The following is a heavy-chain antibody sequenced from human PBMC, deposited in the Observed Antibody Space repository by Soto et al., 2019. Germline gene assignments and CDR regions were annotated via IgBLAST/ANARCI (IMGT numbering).Heavy chain of an antibody. CDR3: ARALYGQGVLEV. CDR2: IYYSGST. V-gene: IGHV4-59*02. J-gene: IGHJ6*04. CDR1: VFSVTRYY. Sequence: SETRSLACTFSVFSVTRYYCSCVRQPPGKTLEWIGTIYYSGSTNYNPSLKSRVTISVDTSKNQFSLKLGSVTAAATAVYFCARALYGQGVLEVWGTANTVNVSS. D-gene: IGHD3-10*01.